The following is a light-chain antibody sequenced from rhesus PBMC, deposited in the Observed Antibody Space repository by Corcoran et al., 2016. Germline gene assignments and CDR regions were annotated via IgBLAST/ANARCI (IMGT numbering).Light chain of an antibody. CDR1: QDIRTY. CDR3: QQYNIVPFT. J-gene: IGKJ3*01. Sequence: DIQMTQSPSSLSESVGDTVTITCRARQDIRTYLAWYQQKSRKAPKPLIYFASNLERGVPSRVSAGGTGTGFALTISSLQPEDFASYYCQQYNIVPFTVGPGTKLDIK. V-gene: IGKV1-37*01. CDR2: FAS.